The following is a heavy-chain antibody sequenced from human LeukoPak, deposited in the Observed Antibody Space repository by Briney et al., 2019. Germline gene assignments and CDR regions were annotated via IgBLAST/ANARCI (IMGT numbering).Heavy chain of an antibody. V-gene: IGHV4-39*07. CDR1: GGSISSGDYY. CDR3: ARDRPDPPPLRYPYFDY. J-gene: IGHJ4*02. Sequence: PSQTLSLTCTVSGGSISSGDYYWSWIRQPPGKGLEWIGSIYYSGSTYYNPSLKSRVTISVDTSKNQFSLKLSSVTAADTAVYYCARDRPDPPPLRYPYFDYWGQGTLVTVSS. CDR2: IYYSGST. D-gene: IGHD1-26*01.